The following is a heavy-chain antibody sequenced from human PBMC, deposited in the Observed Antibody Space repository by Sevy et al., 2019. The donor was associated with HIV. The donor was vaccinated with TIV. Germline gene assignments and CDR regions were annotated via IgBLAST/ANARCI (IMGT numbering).Heavy chain of an antibody. D-gene: IGHD1-26*01. CDR1: GFTFSSYA. CDR2: ISGSGGRT. V-gene: IGHV3-23*01. Sequence: GGSLRLSCAASGFTFSSYAMSWVRQAPGKGLEWVSAISGSGGRTYYPDSVKGRFTISRDNSKNTLYLQMNSLRAEDTAVYYCAKDTDSGSYLNDAFDIWGQGTMVTVSS. J-gene: IGHJ3*02. CDR3: AKDTDSGSYLNDAFDI.